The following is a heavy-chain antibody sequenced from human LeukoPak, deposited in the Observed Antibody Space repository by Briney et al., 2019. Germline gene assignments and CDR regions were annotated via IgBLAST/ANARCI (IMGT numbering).Heavy chain of an antibody. Sequence: SETLSLTCAVSGYSISCGYYWGWIRQAPGKGLEWIGSIYHSGSTYYNPSLKSRVTISVVTSKNQFSLRLTSVTAADTAVYYCARHSVAVAATGDAFDIWGQGTMVTVSS. D-gene: IGHD6-19*01. CDR1: GYSISCGYY. CDR3: ARHSVAVAATGDAFDI. J-gene: IGHJ3*02. CDR2: IYHSGST. V-gene: IGHV4-38-2*01.